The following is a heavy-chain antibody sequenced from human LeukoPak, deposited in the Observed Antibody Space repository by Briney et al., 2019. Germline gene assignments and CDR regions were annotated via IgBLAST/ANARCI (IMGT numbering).Heavy chain of an antibody. CDR3: AKEMGYCSGGSCWSIYYMDV. J-gene: IGHJ6*03. Sequence: SETLSLTCTVSGGPISSSNYYWGWIRQPPGKGLEWIGIIYYTGSTYYNPSLKSRVTISVDTSKNQFSPKLSSVTAADTAGYYCAKEMGYCSGGSCWSIYYMDVCGKGTTVTVSS. CDR2: IYYTGST. D-gene: IGHD2-15*01. V-gene: IGHV4-39*01. CDR1: GGPISSSNYY.